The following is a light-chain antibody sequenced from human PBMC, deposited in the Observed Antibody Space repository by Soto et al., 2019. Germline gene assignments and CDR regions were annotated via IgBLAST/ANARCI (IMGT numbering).Light chain of an antibody. Sequence: DIPMTQSPSTLSASVGDRVTITCRASQSISDWLAWYQQKPGKAPKLLIYKASSLASGVPSRFSGSGSGTEFTLTISSLQPDDFATFYCQQYNNYPYTFGQGTKLEIK. CDR2: KAS. V-gene: IGKV1-5*03. J-gene: IGKJ2*01. CDR1: QSISDW. CDR3: QQYNNYPYT.